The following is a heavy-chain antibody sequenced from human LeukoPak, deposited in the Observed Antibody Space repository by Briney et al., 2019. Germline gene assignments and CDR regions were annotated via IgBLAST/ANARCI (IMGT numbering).Heavy chain of an antibody. Sequence: SETLSLTCTVSGGSISSYHLSWIRQPPGKGLEWIGYIYYSGSTNYNPSLKSRVTISVDTSKNQFSLKLSSVTAADTAVYYCARVTRAAGTPGVDYWGQGTLVTVSS. CDR3: ARVTRAAGTPGVDY. V-gene: IGHV4-59*01. CDR2: IYYSGST. J-gene: IGHJ4*02. CDR1: GGSISSYH. D-gene: IGHD6-13*01.